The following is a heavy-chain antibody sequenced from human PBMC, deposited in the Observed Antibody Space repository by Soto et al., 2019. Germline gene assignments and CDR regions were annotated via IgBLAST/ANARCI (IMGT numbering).Heavy chain of an antibody. J-gene: IGHJ4*02. CDR1: GFTFSSYA. CDR3: ARSQYYYGSGSYYSDY. V-gene: IGHV3-64*01. CDR2: ISSNGGST. Sequence: EVQLVESGGGLVQPGGSLRLSCAASGFTFSSYAMHWVRQAPGKGLAYVSAISSNGGSTYYANSVNGRFTISRDNSKNTLYLQMGSLRAEDMAVYYCARSQYYYGSGSYYSDYWGQGTLVTVSS. D-gene: IGHD3-10*01.